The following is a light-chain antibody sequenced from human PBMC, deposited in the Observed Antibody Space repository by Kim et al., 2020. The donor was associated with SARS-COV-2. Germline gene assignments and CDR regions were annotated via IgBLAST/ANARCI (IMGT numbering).Light chain of an antibody. J-gene: IGLJ2*01. CDR3: KSRDSRGKVV. V-gene: IGLV3-19*01. CDR2: GKN. CDR1: SLRSYY. Sequence: SSELTQDPAVSVALGQTVRITCQGDSLRSYYATWYQQKSGQAPVLVFYGKNNRPSGIPDQFSGSSSGNTASLTITGAQAAVEADYYCKSRDSRGKVVFGGGTKVTVL.